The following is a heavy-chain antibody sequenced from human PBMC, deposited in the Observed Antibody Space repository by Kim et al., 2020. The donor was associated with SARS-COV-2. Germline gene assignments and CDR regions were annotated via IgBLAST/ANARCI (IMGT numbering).Heavy chain of an antibody. CDR3: ARDGQSLAPFALDV. CDR1: GFTFRNHC. D-gene: IGHD1-26*01. J-gene: IGHJ6*02. V-gene: IGHV3-33*01. Sequence: GGSLRLSCAASGFTFRNHCMHWVRQAPGKGLERVAFIWYDGSETEYADSVKGRFSISRDNAKNTVFLQMNSLGTADTALYYCARDGQSLAPFALDVWGQGTTVTVSS. CDR2: IWYDGSET.